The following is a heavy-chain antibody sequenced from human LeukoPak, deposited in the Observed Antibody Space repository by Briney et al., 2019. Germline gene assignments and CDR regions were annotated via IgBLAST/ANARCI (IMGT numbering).Heavy chain of an antibody. Sequence: GGSLRLSCAASGFTFSSYSMNWVRQAPGKGLEWVSSISSSSSYIYYADSVKGRFTISRDNAKNSLYLQMSSLRAEDTAVYYCARVLANWGPEGGIEYWGQGTLVTVSS. CDR3: ARVLANWGPEGGIEY. J-gene: IGHJ4*02. CDR2: ISSSSSYI. CDR1: GFTFSSYS. V-gene: IGHV3-21*01. D-gene: IGHD7-27*01.